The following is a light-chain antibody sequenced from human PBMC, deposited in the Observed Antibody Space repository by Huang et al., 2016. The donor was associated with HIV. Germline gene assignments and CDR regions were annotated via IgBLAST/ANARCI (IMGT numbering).Light chain of an antibody. Sequence: DIVMTQSPLSLPVTPGEPASISCRSSQSLLHSNGYTYLDWYLQKPGQSPQLLISLSSNRASGVPDRFSGSGSVTYFTLKISRVEAEDVGVYYCMQALQTPRTFGQGTRLEIK. CDR1: QSLLHSNGYTY. CDR3: MQALQTPRT. V-gene: IGKV2-28*01. J-gene: IGKJ5*01. CDR2: LSS.